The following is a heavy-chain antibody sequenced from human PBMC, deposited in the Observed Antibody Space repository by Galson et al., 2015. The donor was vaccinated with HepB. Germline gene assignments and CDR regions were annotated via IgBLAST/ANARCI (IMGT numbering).Heavy chain of an antibody. Sequence: SLRLSCAASGFTFSSYCMTWVRQTPGKGLECVANIKQDGSEKYYADSVKGRFTISRDNAKNSLYLQMNSLRVEDTAVYYCARGAAPDYWGQGTLFSGSS. V-gene: IGHV3-7*01. J-gene: IGHJ4*02. CDR3: ARGAAPDY. CDR2: IKQDGSEK. CDR1: GFTFSSYC.